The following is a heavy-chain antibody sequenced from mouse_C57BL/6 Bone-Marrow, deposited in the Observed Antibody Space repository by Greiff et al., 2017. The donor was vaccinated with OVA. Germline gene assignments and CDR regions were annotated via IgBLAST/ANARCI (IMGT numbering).Heavy chain of an antibody. Sequence: VQLKESGGGLVQPGGSLKLSCAASGFTFSDYYMYWVRQTPEKRLEWVAYISNGGGSTYYPDTVKGRFTISRDNAKNTLYLQMSRLKSEDTAMYYCARHYGAYWGQGTLVTVSA. CDR3: ARHYGAY. J-gene: IGHJ3*01. D-gene: IGHD1-1*01. CDR2: ISNGGGST. CDR1: GFTFSDYY. V-gene: IGHV5-12*01.